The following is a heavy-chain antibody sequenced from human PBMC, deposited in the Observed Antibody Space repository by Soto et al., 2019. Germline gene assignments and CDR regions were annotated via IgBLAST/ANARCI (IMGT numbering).Heavy chain of an antibody. D-gene: IGHD6-13*01. CDR1: GGSISSDCYY. V-gene: IGHV4-61*01. CDR2: IYYSGST. Sequence: SETLSLSCTVSGGSISSDCYYWSWIRQHQGKGLEGIGYIYYSGSTYYNPSLKSRVTISVDTSKNQFSLKLSSVTAADTAVYYCARAGFPSIAAGIFDYWGQGTLVTVSS. CDR3: ARAGFPSIAAGIFDY. J-gene: IGHJ4*02.